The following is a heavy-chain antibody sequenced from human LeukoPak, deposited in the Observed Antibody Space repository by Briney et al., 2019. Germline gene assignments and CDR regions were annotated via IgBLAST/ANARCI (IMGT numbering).Heavy chain of an antibody. J-gene: IGHJ5*02. V-gene: IGHV4-38-2*02. CDR3: ARDEGNCTTGVCYFGGWFDP. D-gene: IGHD2-8*01. Sequence: KPSETLSLTCTVSDYSISSGYYWGWIRQPPGIGLEWIGNKYHSWNANYNPSLKSHATISVDTSKNQFSMKLSSVTAADTAVYYCARDEGNCTTGVCYFGGWFDPWGQGTLVTVSS. CDR1: DYSISSGYY. CDR2: KYHSWNA.